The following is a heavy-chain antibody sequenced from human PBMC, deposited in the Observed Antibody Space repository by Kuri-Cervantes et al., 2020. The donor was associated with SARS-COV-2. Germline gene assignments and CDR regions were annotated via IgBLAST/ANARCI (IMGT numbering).Heavy chain of an antibody. J-gene: IGHJ4*02. Sequence: LSLTCAASGFTFSDYYMSWIRQAPGKGLEWVSSISSSSSYIYYADSVKGRFTISRDNAKNSLYLQMNSLRAEDTAVYYCARDLWGGNGLLDYWGQGTQVTVSS. V-gene: IGHV3-11*06. D-gene: IGHD3-3*01. CDR2: ISSSSSYI. CDR1: GFTFSDYY. CDR3: ARDLWGGNGLLDY.